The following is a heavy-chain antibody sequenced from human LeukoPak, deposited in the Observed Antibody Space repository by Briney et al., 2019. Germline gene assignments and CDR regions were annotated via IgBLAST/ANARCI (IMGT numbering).Heavy chain of an antibody. V-gene: IGHV4-39*07. CDR1: GDSINNNNYY. CDR3: ATAPVGGSFDY. CDR2: IYYNGRT. D-gene: IGHD4-23*01. Sequence: PSETLSLTCTVSGDSINNNNYYWGWIRQPPGKGLEWIGNIYYNGRTYYSPSLKSRGTMSVDTSNNQFSLKLSSVTAADTAVYYCATAPVGGSFDYWGQGTLVTVSS. J-gene: IGHJ4*02.